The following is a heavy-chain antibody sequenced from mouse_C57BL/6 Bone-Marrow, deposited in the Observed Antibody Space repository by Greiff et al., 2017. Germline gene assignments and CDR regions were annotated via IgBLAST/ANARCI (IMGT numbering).Heavy chain of an antibody. J-gene: IGHJ2*01. D-gene: IGHD2-12*01. Sequence: VQLKQSGPELVKPGASVKIPCKASGYTFTDYNMDWVKQSHGKSLEWIGDINPNNGGTIYNQKFKGKATLTVDKSSSTDYMGLRSLTSEDTAVYYCAVTLNYFDYWGQGTTLTVSS. CDR2: INPNNGGT. CDR3: AVTLNYFDY. V-gene: IGHV1-18*01. CDR1: GYTFTDYN.